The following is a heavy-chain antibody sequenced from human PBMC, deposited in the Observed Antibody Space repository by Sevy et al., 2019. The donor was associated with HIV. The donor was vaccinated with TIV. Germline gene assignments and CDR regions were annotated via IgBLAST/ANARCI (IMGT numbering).Heavy chain of an antibody. Sequence: GESLKISCKGSGYSFTRYWIGWVRQMPGKGLECMGIIYPGDSDTRYSPSFQGQVTISVDKSISTAYLQWSSLKASDTAMYYCARCAVDTAIFPYGMDIWGQGTTVTVSS. CDR3: ARCAVDTAIFPYGMDI. D-gene: IGHD5-18*01. J-gene: IGHJ6*02. CDR2: IYPGDSDT. CDR1: GYSFTRYW. V-gene: IGHV5-51*01.